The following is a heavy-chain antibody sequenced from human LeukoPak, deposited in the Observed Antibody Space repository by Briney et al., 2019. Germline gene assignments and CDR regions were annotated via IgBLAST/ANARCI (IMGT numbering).Heavy chain of an antibody. D-gene: IGHD3-22*01. Sequence: GGSLRLSCAAFGFTFSSYAMSWVRQAPGKGLEWVSSISGGSTYYADSVKGRFSISRDNSKNTLYLQMNSLRAEDTAVYSCAKVLSYYDSSAFDYWGQGTLVTVSS. J-gene: IGHJ4*02. CDR2: ISGGST. CDR3: AKVLSYYDSSAFDY. V-gene: IGHV3-23*01. CDR1: GFTFSSYA.